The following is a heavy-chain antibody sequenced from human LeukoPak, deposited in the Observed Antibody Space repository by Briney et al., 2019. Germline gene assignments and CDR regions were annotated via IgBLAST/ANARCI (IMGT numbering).Heavy chain of an antibody. Sequence: ASVKVSCKASGYTFTSYGISWVRQAPGQGLEWMGWISAYNGNTNYAQKLQGRVTMTTDTSTSTAYMELRSLRSDDTAVYYCARSEEWFGEFAFDIWGQGTMVTASS. V-gene: IGHV1-18*01. CDR1: GYTFTSYG. D-gene: IGHD3-10*01. CDR3: ARSEEWFGEFAFDI. J-gene: IGHJ3*02. CDR2: ISAYNGNT.